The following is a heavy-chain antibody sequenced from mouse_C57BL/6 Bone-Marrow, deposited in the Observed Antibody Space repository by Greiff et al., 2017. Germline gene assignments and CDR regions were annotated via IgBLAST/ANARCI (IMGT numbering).Heavy chain of an antibody. CDR1: GYTFTDYY. CDR3: AREGNYYGSPYAMDY. CDR2: INPYNGGT. D-gene: IGHD1-1*01. Sequence: EVQLQQSGPVLVKPGASVKMSCKASGYTFTDYYMNWVKQSHGKSLEWIGVINPYNGGTSYNQKFKGKATLTVDKSSSTAYMELNSLTSGDSAVYYCAREGNYYGSPYAMDYWGQGTSVTVSS. J-gene: IGHJ4*01. V-gene: IGHV1-19*01.